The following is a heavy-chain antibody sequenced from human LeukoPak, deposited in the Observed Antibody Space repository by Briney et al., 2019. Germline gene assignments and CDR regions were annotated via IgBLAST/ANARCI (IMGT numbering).Heavy chain of an antibody. Sequence: ASVNVSCKVSGYTLTELSMHWVRQAPGKGLEWMGGFDPEDGETIYAQKFQGRVTMTEDTSTDTAYMELSSVRSEDTAVYYCATDSRYSGGYLIDYWGQGTLVTVSS. CDR2: FDPEDGET. V-gene: IGHV1-24*01. D-gene: IGHD1-26*01. CDR1: GYTLTELS. CDR3: ATDSRYSGGYLIDY. J-gene: IGHJ4*02.